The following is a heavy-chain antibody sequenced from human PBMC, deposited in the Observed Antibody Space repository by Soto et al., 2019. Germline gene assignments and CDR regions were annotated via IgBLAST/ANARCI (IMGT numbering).Heavy chain of an antibody. CDR3: ARDLMAGDAFRYYYGSGSQGIGGMDV. J-gene: IGHJ6*02. D-gene: IGHD3-10*01. Sequence: ASVKVSCKASGYTFTGYYMHWVRQAPGQGLEWMGWINPNSGGTNYAQKFQGWVTMTRDTSISTAYMELSRLRSDDTAVYYCARDLMAGDAFRYYYGSGSQGIGGMDVWGQGTTVTVSS. V-gene: IGHV1-2*04. CDR2: INPNSGGT. CDR1: GYTFTGYY.